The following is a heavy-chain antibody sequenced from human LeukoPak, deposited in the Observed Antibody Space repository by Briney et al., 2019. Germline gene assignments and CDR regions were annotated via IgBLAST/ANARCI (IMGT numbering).Heavy chain of an antibody. CDR3: ARRPLHSFGFFFSYPDGDY. D-gene: IGHD5-18*01. J-gene: IGHJ4*02. V-gene: IGHV5-51*01. Sequence: GESLKISCKGSGYSFTSYWIGWVRQMPGKGLEWMGIIYPGDSDTRYSPSFQGQVTISADKSISTAYLQWSSLKASDTATYYCARRPLHSFGFFFSYPDGDYWGQGTLVTVSS. CDR1: GYSFTSYW. CDR2: IYPGDSDT.